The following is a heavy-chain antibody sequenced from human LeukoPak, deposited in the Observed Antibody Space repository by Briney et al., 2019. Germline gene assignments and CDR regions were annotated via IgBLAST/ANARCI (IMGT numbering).Heavy chain of an antibody. CDR3: AREAGFEYSSSSGLSDYFDY. CDR1: GGSISSYY. CDR2: IYHSGST. D-gene: IGHD6-6*01. J-gene: IGHJ4*02. Sequence: PSETLSLTCTVSGGSISSYYWSWIRQPPGKGLEWIGYIYHSGSTYYNLSLKSRVTISVDRSKNQFSLKLSSVTAADTAVYYCAREAGFEYSSSSGLSDYFDYWGQGTLVTVSS. V-gene: IGHV4-59*12.